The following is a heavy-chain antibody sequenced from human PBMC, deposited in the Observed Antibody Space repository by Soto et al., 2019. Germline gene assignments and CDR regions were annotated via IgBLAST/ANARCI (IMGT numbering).Heavy chain of an antibody. CDR3: ARASPYNWF. D-gene: IGHD1-20*01. Sequence: GASVKVSCKASGYTFASYAISWVRQAPGQGLEWMGWIGAYNGKRIYAQKFQGRVTMTTDTSTSTAYMELGSLRSDDTAVYYCARASPYNWFWGQGTQVTVSS. V-gene: IGHV1-18*01. CDR1: GYTFASYA. CDR2: IGAYNGKR. J-gene: IGHJ4*02.